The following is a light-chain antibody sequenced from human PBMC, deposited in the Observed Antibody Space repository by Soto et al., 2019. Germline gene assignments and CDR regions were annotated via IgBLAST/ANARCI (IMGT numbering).Light chain of an antibody. CDR1: QSVLYSSNNKNY. J-gene: IGKJ2*01. Sequence: DIVLTQSPDSLALSLGERATINCKSSQSVLYSSNNKNYLAWYQLKSGQPPKLLFYWASTRESGVPDRFSASGSGTDFTLTISSLQPEDSATYYCQQTFTTPHTFGRGTHLEIK. V-gene: IGKV4-1*01. CDR2: WAS. CDR3: QQTFTTPHT.